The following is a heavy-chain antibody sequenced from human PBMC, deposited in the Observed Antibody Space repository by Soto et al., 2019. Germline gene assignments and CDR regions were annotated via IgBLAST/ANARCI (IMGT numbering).Heavy chain of an antibody. J-gene: IGHJ6*02. Sequence: SETLSLTCAVYGGSFSGYYWSWIRQPPGKGLEWIGEINHSGSTNYNPSLKSRVTISVVTSKNQFSLKLSSVTAADTAVYYCARDQVTTSIYYGMDVWGQGTTVTVSS. CDR1: GGSFSGYY. CDR3: ARDQVTTSIYYGMDV. V-gene: IGHV4-34*01. D-gene: IGHD4-17*01. CDR2: INHSGST.